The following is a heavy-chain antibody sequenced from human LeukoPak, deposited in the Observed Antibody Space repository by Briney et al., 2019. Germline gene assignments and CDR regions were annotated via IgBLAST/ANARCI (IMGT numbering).Heavy chain of an antibody. CDR1: GYSFTSYW. J-gene: IGHJ4*02. V-gene: IGHV5-51*01. D-gene: IGHD1-1*01. Sequence: GXSLQISCQGSGYSFTSYWIGWVRQMPGKGVEWMGIIYPGDSDTRNSPSFQGQVTISADKTIRTSYREWSSLKASDTAMYYCARHVASGQFWNPPIYWGQGTLVTVSS. CDR2: IYPGDSDT. CDR3: ARHVASGQFWNPPIY.